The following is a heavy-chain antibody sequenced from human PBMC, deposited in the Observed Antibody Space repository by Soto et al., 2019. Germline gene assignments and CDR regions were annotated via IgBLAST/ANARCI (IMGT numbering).Heavy chain of an antibody. D-gene: IGHD3-16*01. V-gene: IGHV3-23*01. CDR2: ISGSGEDT. CDR3: AKGRAYDAWTRTFYY. J-gene: IGHJ4*02. CDR1: GFTFTSYS. Sequence: PGGSLRLSCAASGFTFTSYSMNWVRQAPGKGLEWVSGISGSGEDTYYADSVKGRFTISRDNSKNTVYLQMNSLRAEDTAAYYCAKGRAYDAWTRTFYYWGQGTLVTVSS.